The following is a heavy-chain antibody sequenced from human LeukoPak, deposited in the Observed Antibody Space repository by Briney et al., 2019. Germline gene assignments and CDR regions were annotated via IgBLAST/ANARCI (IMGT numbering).Heavy chain of an antibody. CDR2: IRYDGSNK. CDR1: GFTFSSYG. D-gene: IGHD2-2*01. Sequence: GGSLRLSCAASGFTFSSYGMHWVRQAPGKGLEWVAFIRYDGSNKYYADSVKGRFTISRDNSKNTLYLQMNSLRAEDTAVYYCAKDKEIVVVPAAYFDYWGQGTLVTVSS. V-gene: IGHV3-30*02. J-gene: IGHJ4*02. CDR3: AKDKEIVVVPAAYFDY.